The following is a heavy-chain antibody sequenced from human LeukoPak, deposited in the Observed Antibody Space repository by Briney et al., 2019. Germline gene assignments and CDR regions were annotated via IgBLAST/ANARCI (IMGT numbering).Heavy chain of an antibody. CDR2: INHSGYT. V-gene: IGHV4-34*01. J-gene: IGHJ4*02. CDR3: SRQVVGNDY. Sequence: SETLSLTCAVYGESSFSSYYWSWIRQTPGGALEWIGEINHSGYTNYNPSLKSRVTLSIDTSKNQFSLRLDSVTAADTAVYYCSRQVVGNDYWGQGTLVTVSS. D-gene: IGHD3-22*01. CDR1: GESSFSSYY.